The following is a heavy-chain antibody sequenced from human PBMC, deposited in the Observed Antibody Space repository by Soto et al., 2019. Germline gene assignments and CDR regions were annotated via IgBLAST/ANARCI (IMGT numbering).Heavy chain of an antibody. D-gene: IGHD3-10*01. Sequence: EVQLVESGGGLIQPGGSLRLSCAVSGFTVSNNYMSWVRQAPGKGLEGVSVIYSGGYTAYGDSVKGRFTISRDNSKNTLFLKMTTLGAADTAVFFWAGRPGGGGYWGQGTLVTVSS. J-gene: IGHJ4*02. CDR1: GFTVSNNY. CDR3: AGRPGGGGY. V-gene: IGHV3-53*01. CDR2: IYSGGYT.